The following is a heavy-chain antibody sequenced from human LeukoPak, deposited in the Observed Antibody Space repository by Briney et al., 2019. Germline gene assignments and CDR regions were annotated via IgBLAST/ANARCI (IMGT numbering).Heavy chain of an antibody. CDR1: GDSIHSSY. CDR3: ARQRGTLLDS. CDR2: IYHSGTT. J-gene: IGHJ4*02. Sequence: SETLSLTCTVSGDSIHSSYWSWIRQPPGKGLEWIGYIYHSGTTNYNPSLQSRVTISVDTSRNQFSLQLNSVTAADTAIYYCARQRGTLLDSWGQGTLVTVSP. V-gene: IGHV4-59*08. D-gene: IGHD2-21*01.